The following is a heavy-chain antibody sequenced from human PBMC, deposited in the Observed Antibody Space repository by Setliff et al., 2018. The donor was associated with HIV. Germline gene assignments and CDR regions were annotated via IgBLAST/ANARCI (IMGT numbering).Heavy chain of an antibody. Sequence: SETLSLTCTVSGVSMNSDSYSWTWLRQPAGKGPELIGHIYVGGSVIYNPSLASRVTISMVPSKNQFSLDLSSVTAADTAKYYCARAKTIGVSAVFFDPWGQGRPVTVSS. D-gene: IGHD3-3*01. CDR2: IYVGGSV. CDR1: GVSMNSDSYS. V-gene: IGHV4-61*09. CDR3: ARAKTIGVSAVFFDP. J-gene: IGHJ5*02.